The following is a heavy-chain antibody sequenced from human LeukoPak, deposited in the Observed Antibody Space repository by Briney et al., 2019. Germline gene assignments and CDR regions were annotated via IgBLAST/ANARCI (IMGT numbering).Heavy chain of an antibody. Sequence: SVKVFCKASGGTFSSYAISWVRQAPGQGLEWMGGIIPIFGTANYAQKFQGRVTITADESTSTAYMELSSLRSEDTAVYYCARVVAATAPFDYWGQGTLVTVSS. J-gene: IGHJ4*02. V-gene: IGHV1-69*01. CDR1: GGTFSSYA. CDR2: IIPIFGTA. CDR3: ARVVAATAPFDY. D-gene: IGHD6-19*01.